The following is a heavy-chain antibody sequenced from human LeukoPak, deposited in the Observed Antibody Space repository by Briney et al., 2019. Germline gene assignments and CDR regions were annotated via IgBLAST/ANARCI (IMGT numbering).Heavy chain of an antibody. Sequence: GGSLRLPCAASGFTFSSYWMHWVRQAPGKGLVWVSRINSDGSSTSYADSVKGRFTISRDNSKNTLYLQMNSLKGDDTAVYYCAKDSAFYYIDVWGKGTTVIISS. D-gene: IGHD3-10*01. CDR1: GFTFSSYW. V-gene: IGHV3-74*01. CDR2: INSDGSST. J-gene: IGHJ6*03. CDR3: AKDSAFYYIDV.